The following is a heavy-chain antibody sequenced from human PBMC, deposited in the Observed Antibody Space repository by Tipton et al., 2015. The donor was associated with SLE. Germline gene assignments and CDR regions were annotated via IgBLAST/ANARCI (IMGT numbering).Heavy chain of an antibody. CDR3: ARDLVGPTGYGMDV. Sequence: LRLSCTVSGGPISNYSWSWIRQPPGKGLEWIGSIYHSGNTYSNPSLKSRVTISVDTSKNQFSLKMSSVTAADTAVYYCARDLVGPTGYGMDVWGQGTTVTVSS. V-gene: IGHV4-4*08. J-gene: IGHJ6*02. D-gene: IGHD1-26*01. CDR1: GGPISNYS. CDR2: IYHSGNT.